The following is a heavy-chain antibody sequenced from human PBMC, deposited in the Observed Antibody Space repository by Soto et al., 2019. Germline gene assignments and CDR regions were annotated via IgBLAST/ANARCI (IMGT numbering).Heavy chain of an antibody. CDR1: GFTFSSYS. D-gene: IGHD3-16*02. CDR3: ARDTVRSSDRDYIWGSYRPSTSPFDY. J-gene: IGHJ4*02. V-gene: IGHV3-21*01. CDR2: ISSSSSYI. Sequence: GGSLRLSCAASGFTFSSYSMNWVRQAPGKGLEWVSSISSSSSYIYYADSVKGRFTISRDNAKNSLYLQMNSLRAEDTAVYYCARDTVRSSDRDYIWGSYRPSTSPFDYWGQGTLVTVSS.